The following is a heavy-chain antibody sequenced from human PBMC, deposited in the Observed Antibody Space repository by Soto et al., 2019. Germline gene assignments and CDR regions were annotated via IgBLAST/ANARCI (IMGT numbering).Heavy chain of an antibody. D-gene: IGHD6-13*01. Sequence: PGKGLEYVSAISSNGGSTYYADSVKGRFTISRDNSKNTLYLQMSSLRAEDTAVYYCVKWYAGYYYGMDASCQRPTVSVS. CDR3: VKWYAGYYYGMDA. V-gene: IGHV3-64D*06. J-gene: IGHJ6*02. CDR2: ISSNGGST.